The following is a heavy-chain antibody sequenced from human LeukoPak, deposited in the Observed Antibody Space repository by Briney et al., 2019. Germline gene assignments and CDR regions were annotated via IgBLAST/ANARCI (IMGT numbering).Heavy chain of an antibody. V-gene: IGHV4-34*01. J-gene: IGHJ1*01. D-gene: IGHD2-21*01. CDR2: INHSGST. CDR1: GESFYGYY. CDR3: ARRVIAALGFQH. Sequence: SETLSLTCAVYGESFYGYYWSWIRQPPGKAREWIGEINHSGSTNYNPSLKSRVTISVDTSKNQFSLKLSSETAADTAVYYCARRVIAALGFQHWGQGTLVTVSS.